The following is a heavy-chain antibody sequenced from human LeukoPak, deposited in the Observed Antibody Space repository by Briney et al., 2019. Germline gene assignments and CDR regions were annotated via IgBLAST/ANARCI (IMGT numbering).Heavy chain of an antibody. CDR2: ISGSGGST. CDR3: ASAPFGSGSYNAPGRYFDY. J-gene: IGHJ4*02. Sequence: PGGSLRLSCAASGFTFTSYALSWVRQAPGKGLEWVSAISGSGGSTYYADSVKGRFTISRDNSKNTLYVQMNSLRAEDTAVYYCASAPFGSGSYNAPGRYFDYWGQGTLVTVSS. CDR1: GFTFTSYA. D-gene: IGHD3-10*01. V-gene: IGHV3-23*01.